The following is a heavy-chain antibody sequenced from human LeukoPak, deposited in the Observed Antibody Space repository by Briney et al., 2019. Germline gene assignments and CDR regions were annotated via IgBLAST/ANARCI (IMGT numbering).Heavy chain of an antibody. V-gene: IGHV3-74*01. CDR1: GITFISYW. CDR3: ARDRAVGSDDEDDYYYYGMDV. J-gene: IGHJ6*02. CDR2: INTQGTYT. D-gene: IGHD6-19*01. Sequence: RGSLRLSCAVSGITFISYWRHWVRQDPGRGLLWGSRINTQGTYTNYADSVKGRFTISRDNSTNTLYLQMNRLRAEDTGVYYCARDRAVGSDDEDDYYYYGMDVWGQGTTVTVSS.